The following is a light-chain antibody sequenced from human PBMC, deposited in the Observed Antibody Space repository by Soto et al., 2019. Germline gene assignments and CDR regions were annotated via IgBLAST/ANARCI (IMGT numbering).Light chain of an antibody. CDR1: QSVLHTSNKRNY. V-gene: IGKV4-1*01. CDR2: WAS. J-gene: IGKJ1*01. Sequence: DIVMTQSPDSLAVYLGERATINCKSSQSVLHTSNKRNYLGWYQQKAGQPPKLIMYWASTRESGVPDRFSGSGSGTDFTLTISSLQAEDVAVYFCQQYYDSFRTFGKGNKVEIK. CDR3: QQYYDSFRT.